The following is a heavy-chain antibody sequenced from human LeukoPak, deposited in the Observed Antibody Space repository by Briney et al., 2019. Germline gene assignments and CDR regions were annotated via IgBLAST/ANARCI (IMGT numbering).Heavy chain of an antibody. CDR1: GFTFSSYA. J-gene: IGHJ3*02. CDR2: ISGSGGST. D-gene: IGHD2-15*01. V-gene: IGHV3-23*01. CDR3: AKEYCSGGSCYDDAFDI. Sequence: GGSLRLSCAASGFTFSSYAMSWVRQAPGKGLEWVSAISGSGGSTYYADSVKGRFTISRDNAKNSLYLQMNSLRAEDTALYYCAKEYCSGGSCYDDAFDIWGQGTMVTVSS.